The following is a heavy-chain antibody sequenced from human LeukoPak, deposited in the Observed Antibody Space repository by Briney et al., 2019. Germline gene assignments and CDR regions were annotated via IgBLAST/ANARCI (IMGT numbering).Heavy chain of an antibody. J-gene: IGHJ4*02. Sequence: PGGSLRLSCAASGFTSSSFGIHWVRQAPGKGLEWVASISNDGRNKYYVDSVEGRFTISRDNSRNTLYLQMNSLRAEDTAVYYCVKAGGYDSSGYYYYLDYWGQGTLVTVSS. V-gene: IGHV3-30*18. CDR1: GFTSSSFG. CDR3: VKAGGYDSSGYYYYLDY. CDR2: ISNDGRNK. D-gene: IGHD3-22*01.